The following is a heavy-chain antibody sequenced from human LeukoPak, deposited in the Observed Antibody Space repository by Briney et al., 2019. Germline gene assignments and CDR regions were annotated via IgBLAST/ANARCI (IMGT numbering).Heavy chain of an antibody. D-gene: IGHD3-22*01. V-gene: IGHV3-30-3*01. Sequence: GGSLRLSCAASGFTFSSYAMHWVRQAPGKGLEWVAVISYDGSNKYYADSVKGRFTISRDNSKNTLYLQMNSLRAEDTAVYYCARDHYYDSSGYYRPFDYWGQGTLVTVSS. CDR1: GFTFSSYA. CDR3: ARDHYYDSSGYYRPFDY. CDR2: ISYDGSNK. J-gene: IGHJ4*02.